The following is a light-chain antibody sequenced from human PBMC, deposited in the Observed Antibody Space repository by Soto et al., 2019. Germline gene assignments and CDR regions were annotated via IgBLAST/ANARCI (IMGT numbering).Light chain of an antibody. CDR3: QQYGSSPT. V-gene: IGKV3-20*01. Sequence: ETVMTQSPATLSVSPGERATLSCRASQNISSNLAWYQQKPGQAPRLLIYGASSRATGIPDRFSGSGSGTDFTLTISRLEPEDFAVYYCQQYGSSPTFGQGTKVDIK. CDR2: GAS. J-gene: IGKJ1*01. CDR1: QNISSN.